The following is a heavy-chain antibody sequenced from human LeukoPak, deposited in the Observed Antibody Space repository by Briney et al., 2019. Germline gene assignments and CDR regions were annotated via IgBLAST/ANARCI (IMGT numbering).Heavy chain of an antibody. CDR2: ISYDGSTK. D-gene: IGHD6-19*01. J-gene: IGHJ4*02. Sequence: GRSLRLSRAASGFTFSSSAMHWVRQAPGKGLEWVAVISYDGSTKYYADSVKGRFTISRDNSKNTLYLQMNSLRAEDTAVYYCARTFTVAGPIDYWGQGTLVTVSS. CDR3: ARTFTVAGPIDY. CDR1: GFTFSSSA. V-gene: IGHV3-30*04.